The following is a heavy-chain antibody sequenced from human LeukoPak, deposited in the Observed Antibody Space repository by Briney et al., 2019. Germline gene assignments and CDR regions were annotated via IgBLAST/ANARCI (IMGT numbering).Heavy chain of an antibody. CDR1: GGSISSGRYY. V-gene: IGHV4-61*02. CDR2: IYTSGST. J-gene: IGHJ4*02. CDR3: ASFHRSGTDY. D-gene: IGHD3-3*01. Sequence: SQTLSLTCTVSGGSISSGRYYWSWIRQPAGKGLEWIGRIYTSGSTNYNPSLKSRVTISVDTSKNQSSLKLSSVTAADTAVYYCASFHRSGTDYWGQGTLVTVSS.